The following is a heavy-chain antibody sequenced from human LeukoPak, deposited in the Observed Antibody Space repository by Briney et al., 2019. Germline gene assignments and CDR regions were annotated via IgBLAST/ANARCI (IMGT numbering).Heavy chain of an antibody. Sequence: PSETLSLTCTVSGGSISSGFTFWSWIRQPAGKGLEWIGRIYTSGSTNYNPSLKSRVTISVDTSKNQFSLKLSSVTAADTAVYYCAATYYDILTGYYSSLDAFDIWGQGTMVTVSS. J-gene: IGHJ3*02. CDR1: GGSISSGFTF. CDR2: IYTSGST. V-gene: IGHV4-61*02. D-gene: IGHD3-9*01. CDR3: AATYYDILTGYYSSLDAFDI.